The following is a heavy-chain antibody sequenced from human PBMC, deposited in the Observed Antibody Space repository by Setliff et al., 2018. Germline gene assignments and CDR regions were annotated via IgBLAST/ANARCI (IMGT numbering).Heavy chain of an antibody. V-gene: IGHV1-2*04. Sequence: GASVKVSCKSSGYIFTDYYIHCVRQAPGQGLEWMGWINPDSGDANYGPNFPGWVTMTRDTSIDTAYVDLSRLKSGDTAVYYYSRERSRRHCYGGSCDFEFYGVDVWGQGTTVTVSS. CDR1: GYIFTDYY. J-gene: IGHJ6*02. CDR3: SRERSRRHCYGGSCDFEFYGVDV. D-gene: IGHD2-15*01. CDR2: INPDSGDA.